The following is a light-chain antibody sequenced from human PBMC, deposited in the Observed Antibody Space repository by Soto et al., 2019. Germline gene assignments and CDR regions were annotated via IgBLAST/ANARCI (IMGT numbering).Light chain of an antibody. Sequence: QSALTQPASVSGSPGQSITISCTGTSSDVSSHNFVSWHQQHPGKAPKFMIYGVNNRPSGVSNRFSGSKSGNTASLTISGXXXXXXAXXYCSSYTSTNTGVFGGGTKLTVL. CDR3: SSYTSTNTGV. CDR1: SSDVSSHNF. V-gene: IGLV2-14*01. J-gene: IGLJ3*02. CDR2: GVN.